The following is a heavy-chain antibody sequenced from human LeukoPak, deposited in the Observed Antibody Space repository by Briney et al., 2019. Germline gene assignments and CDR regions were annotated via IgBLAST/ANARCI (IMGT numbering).Heavy chain of an antibody. J-gene: IGHJ4*02. V-gene: IGHV4-4*07. Sequence: PSETLSLICTVSGGSISSYFRNWIRQPAGKGLEWIGRFYSIGNTNYNPSLQGRVTMSVDTSKNQFSLKLSSVTAADTAVYYCARGEHTFDYWGQGTLVSVSS. CDR1: GGSISSYF. CDR3: ARGEHTFDY. CDR2: FYSIGNT. D-gene: IGHD1/OR15-1a*01.